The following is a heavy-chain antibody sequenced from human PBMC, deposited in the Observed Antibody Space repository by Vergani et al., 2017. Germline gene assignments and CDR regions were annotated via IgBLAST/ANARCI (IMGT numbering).Heavy chain of an antibody. CDR1: GFIFKNHG. Sequence: QVQLVESGGGVVQPGTSLRLSCAASGFIFKNHGMQWVRQAPGKGLEWVALIWDDGSKKNYGDSMKGRFTISRDNSKDTLYLEMNSLRGEDSAVYFCANSVIAGNVGVAYFGMDVWGRGTTVTVSS. J-gene: IGHJ6*02. CDR2: IWDDGSKK. D-gene: IGHD2/OR15-2a*01. V-gene: IGHV3-33*06. CDR3: ANSVIAGNVGVAYFGMDV.